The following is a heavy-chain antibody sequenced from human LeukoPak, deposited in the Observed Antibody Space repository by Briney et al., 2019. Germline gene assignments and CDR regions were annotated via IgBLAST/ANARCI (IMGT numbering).Heavy chain of an antibody. V-gene: IGHV4-59*01. J-gene: IGHJ4*02. D-gene: IGHD3-22*01. CDR2: IYYSGST. CDR1: GGSISSYY. Sequence: SETLSLTCTVSGGSISSYYWSWIRQPPGKGLEWIGYIYYSGSTNYNPSLKSRVTISVDTSKNQFSLKLSSVTAADTAVYYCARVGSGYLYYFDYWGQGTLVTVSS. CDR3: ARVGSGYLYYFDY.